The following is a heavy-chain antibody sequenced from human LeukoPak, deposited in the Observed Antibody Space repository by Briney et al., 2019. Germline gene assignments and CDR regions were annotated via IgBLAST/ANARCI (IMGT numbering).Heavy chain of an antibody. CDR2: IYYSGST. V-gene: IGHV4-61*01. J-gene: IGHJ4*02. Sequence: SETLSLTCTVSGGSVSSGSYYWSWIRQPPGKGLEWIGYIYYSGSTNYNPSLKSRDTISVDTSKNQFSLKLSSVTAADTAVYYCARDPGGPLFDYWGQGTLVTVSS. D-gene: IGHD2-15*01. CDR3: ARDPGGPLFDY. CDR1: GGSVSSGSYY.